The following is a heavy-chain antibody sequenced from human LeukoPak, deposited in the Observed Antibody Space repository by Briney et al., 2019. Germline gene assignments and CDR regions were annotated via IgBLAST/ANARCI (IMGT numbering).Heavy chain of an antibody. CDR1: GFTFDDYA. D-gene: IGHD5-12*01. CDR3: AKRLNSGYARVNDAFDI. V-gene: IGHV3-9*01. CDR2: ISWNSGSI. J-gene: IGHJ3*02. Sequence: GRSLRLSCAASGFTFDDYAMHWVRQAPGKGLEWVSGISWNSGSIGYADSVKGRLTISRDNAKNSLYLQMNSLRAEDTALYYCAKRLNSGYARVNDAFDIWGQGTMVTVSS.